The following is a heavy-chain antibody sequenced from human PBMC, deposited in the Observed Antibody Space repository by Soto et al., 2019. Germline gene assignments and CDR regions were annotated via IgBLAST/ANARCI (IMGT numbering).Heavy chain of an antibody. J-gene: IGHJ5*02. V-gene: IGHV3-30*18. CDR2: ISYDGSNK. CDR3: AKAPDELNNDYRHYPWFDP. D-gene: IGHD4-17*01. CDR1: GFTFSSYG. Sequence: GGSLRLSCAASGFTFSSYGMHWVRQAPGKGLEWVAVISYDGSNKYYADSVKGRFTISRDNSKNTLYLQMNSLRAEDTAVYYCAKAPDELNNDYRHYPWFDPGAREPWSPSPQ.